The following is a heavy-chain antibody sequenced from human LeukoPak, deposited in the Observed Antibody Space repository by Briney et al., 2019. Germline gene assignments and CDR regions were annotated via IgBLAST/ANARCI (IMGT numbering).Heavy chain of an antibody. CDR3: AREQWLVRKGYDY. D-gene: IGHD6-19*01. J-gene: IGHJ4*02. Sequence: GGSLRLSCAASGFTFSSYWMHWVRQAPGKGLVWVSRINSDGSSTSYADSVKGRFTISRDNAKNTLYLQMNSLRAEDTAVYYYAREQWLVRKGYDYWGQGTLVTVSS. CDR2: INSDGSST. CDR1: GFTFSSYW. V-gene: IGHV3-74*01.